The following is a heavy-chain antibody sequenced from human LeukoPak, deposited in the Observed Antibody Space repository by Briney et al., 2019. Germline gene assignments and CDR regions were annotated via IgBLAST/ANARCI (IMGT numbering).Heavy chain of an antibody. CDR1: GGSVSSSSYY. CDR2: IYNSVRT. D-gene: IGHD5-12*01. J-gene: IGHJ6*02. Sequence: PSETLSLTCIVSGGSVSSSSYYWSWIRQPPGKGLEWIGYIYNSVRTNYNPSLKSRVTISVDTSKNQLSLKLSSVTAADTAVYFCVRDLVATIDHYYYGMDVWGQGTTVTVSS. V-gene: IGHV4-61*01. CDR3: VRDLVATIDHYYYGMDV.